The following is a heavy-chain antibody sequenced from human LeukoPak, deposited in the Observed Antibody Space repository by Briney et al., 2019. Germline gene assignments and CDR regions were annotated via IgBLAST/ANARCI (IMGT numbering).Heavy chain of an antibody. Sequence: ASVKVSRKASGDTFTSYGISWVRQAPGQGLEWMGWISAYNGNTNYAQKLQGRVTMTTDTYTSTAYMELRSLRSDYTAVYYCAILHSTNFYFDYWGQGTLVTVSS. D-gene: IGHD2-8*01. CDR1: GDTFTSYG. CDR3: AILHSTNFYFDY. CDR2: ISAYNGNT. J-gene: IGHJ4*02. V-gene: IGHV1-18*01.